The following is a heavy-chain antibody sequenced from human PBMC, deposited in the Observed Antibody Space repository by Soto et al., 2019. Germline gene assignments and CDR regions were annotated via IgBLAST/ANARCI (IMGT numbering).Heavy chain of an antibody. CDR3: ARGTTYDFRSGPFFDY. D-gene: IGHD3-3*01. V-gene: IGHV4-61*01. J-gene: IGHJ4*02. Sequence: PSETLSLTCTVSGVSVSSGSYYWSWMRQPPGKGLEWIGYIYYSGSTNYNPSLKSRVTISVDTSKNQFSLKLSSVTAADTAVYYCARGTTYDFRSGPFFDYWRQGTLVTVSS. CDR2: IYYSGST. CDR1: GVSVSSGSYY.